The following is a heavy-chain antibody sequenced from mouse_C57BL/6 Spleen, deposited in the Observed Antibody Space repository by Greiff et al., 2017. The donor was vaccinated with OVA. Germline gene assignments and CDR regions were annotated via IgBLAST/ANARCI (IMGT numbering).Heavy chain of an antibody. J-gene: IGHJ4*01. CDR2: IRNKANGYTT. CDR3: ARYEGLYAMDY. V-gene: IGHV7-3*01. Sequence: DVHLVESGGGLVQPGGSLSLSCAASGFTFTDYYMSWVRQPPGKALEWLGFIRNKANGYTTEYSASVKGRFTISRDNSQSILYLQMNALRAEDSATYYCARYEGLYAMDYGGQGTSVTVSS. CDR1: GFTFTDYY.